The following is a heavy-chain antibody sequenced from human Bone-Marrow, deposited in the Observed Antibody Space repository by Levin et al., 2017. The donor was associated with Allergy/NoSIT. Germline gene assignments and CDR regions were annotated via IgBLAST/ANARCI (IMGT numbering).Heavy chain of an antibody. CDR2: IYYSGST. CDR1: GGSISSGDYY. V-gene: IGHV4-30-4*01. D-gene: IGHD3-10*01. CDR3: ASSSGSDYAFDI. Sequence: SETLSLTCTVSGGSISSGDYYWSWIRQPPGKGLEWIGYIYYSGSTYYNPSLKSRVTISVDTSKNQFSLKLSSVTAADTAVYYCASSSGSDYAFDIWGQGTMVTVSS. J-gene: IGHJ3*02.